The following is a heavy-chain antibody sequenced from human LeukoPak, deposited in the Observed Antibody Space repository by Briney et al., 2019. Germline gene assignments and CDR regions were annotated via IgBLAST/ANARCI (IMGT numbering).Heavy chain of an antibody. CDR1: GYSISSGHY. D-gene: IGHD3-22*01. CDR3: ARGTSMIVVASFDY. CDR2: ISPSGST. Sequence: SETLSLTCTVSGYSISSGHYWGWIRQPPGKGLEWIGSISPSGSTYYNPSLKSRVIISVDTSKKQFSLKLNPVTAADTAVYYCARGTSMIVVASFDYWGQGTLVTVSS. V-gene: IGHV4-38-2*02. J-gene: IGHJ4*02.